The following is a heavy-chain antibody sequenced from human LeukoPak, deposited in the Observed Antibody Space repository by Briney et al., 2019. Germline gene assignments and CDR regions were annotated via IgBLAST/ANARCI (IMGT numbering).Heavy chain of an antibody. Sequence: PGGSLGLSCAASGFIFSTYSMNWVRQAPGKGLEWVSSISISSSYIYYADSVKGRFTISRDNAKNSLYLQMNSLRAEDTAVYYCAKDAIVGATNDAFDIWGQGTMVTVSS. CDR1: GFIFSTYS. CDR2: ISISSSYI. V-gene: IGHV3-21*04. J-gene: IGHJ3*02. CDR3: AKDAIVGATNDAFDI. D-gene: IGHD1-26*01.